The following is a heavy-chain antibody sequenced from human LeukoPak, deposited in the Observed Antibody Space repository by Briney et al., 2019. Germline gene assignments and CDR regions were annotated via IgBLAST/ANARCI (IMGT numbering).Heavy chain of an antibody. J-gene: IGHJ3*02. CDR2: IYYSDSGKM. CDR3: ARRPPALGAFDI. Sequence: SETLSLTCTVSGGSISRSFCYWGWIRQSPGKGLEWIGSIYYSDSGKMYYNPSLKSRVTMSADTSKNQFSLRVSSVTAADTAVYYCARRPPALGAFDIWGQGTMVSVSS. V-gene: IGHV4-39*01. CDR1: GGSISRSFCY.